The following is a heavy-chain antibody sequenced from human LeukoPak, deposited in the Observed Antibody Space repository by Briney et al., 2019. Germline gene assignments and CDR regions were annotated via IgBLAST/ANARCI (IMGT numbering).Heavy chain of an antibody. CDR1: GDSISDYY. CDR3: ARTYYDYVWGSYRDYFDY. CDR2: IYTSGST. Sequence: PSETLSLTCTVSGDSISDYYWSWIRQPAGKGLEWIGRIYTSGSTNYNPSLKSRVTMSVDTSKNQFSLKLSSVTAADTAVYYCARTYYDYVWGSYRDYFDYWGQGTLVTVSS. J-gene: IGHJ4*02. V-gene: IGHV4-4*07. D-gene: IGHD3-16*02.